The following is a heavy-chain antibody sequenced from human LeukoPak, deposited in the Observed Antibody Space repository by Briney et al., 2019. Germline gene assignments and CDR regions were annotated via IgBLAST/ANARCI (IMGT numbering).Heavy chain of an antibody. D-gene: IGHD3-22*01. CDR1: GDIVSSNSAS. CDR3: ARGTGDSCKD. CDR2: TYYRSKWRN. J-gene: IGHJ4*02. Sequence: RSQTLSLTCAISGDIVSSNSASWNWSRQSPSRGLEWLGRTYYRSKWRNDYAVSVKSRITISPDTSKNQFSLQLNSVTPADTAVYYCARGTGDSCKDWGLGTLVTVSS. V-gene: IGHV6-1*01.